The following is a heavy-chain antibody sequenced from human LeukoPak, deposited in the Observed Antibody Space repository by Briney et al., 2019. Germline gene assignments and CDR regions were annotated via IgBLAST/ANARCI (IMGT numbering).Heavy chain of an antibody. CDR2: ISPNGVIT. CDR1: GFTFSSHG. CDR3: AKDDAWLQYGN. V-gene: IGHV3-23*01. D-gene: IGHD5-24*01. J-gene: IGHJ4*02. Sequence: PGGTLRLSCTASGFTFSSHGMNWVRQAPGKGLEWVSCISPNGVITYYADSVKGRFTISRDNSKGTVYLQMNSLRPEDTAVYYCAKDDAWLQYGNWGRGTLVTVSS.